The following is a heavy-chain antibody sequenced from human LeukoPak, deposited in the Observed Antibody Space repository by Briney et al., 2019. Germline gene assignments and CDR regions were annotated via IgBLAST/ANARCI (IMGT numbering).Heavy chain of an antibody. CDR1: GGSISSYY. CDR2: IYYSGST. Sequence: SETLSLTCTVSGGSISSYYWSWIRQPPGKGLEWIGYIYYSGSTNYNPSLKSRVTISVDTSKNQFSLKLSSVTAADTAVYYCAKDLGGYNDYSGYYYPEAFDIWGQGTMVTVSS. J-gene: IGHJ3*02. V-gene: IGHV4-59*01. CDR3: AKDLGGYNDYSGYYYPEAFDI. D-gene: IGHD3-22*01.